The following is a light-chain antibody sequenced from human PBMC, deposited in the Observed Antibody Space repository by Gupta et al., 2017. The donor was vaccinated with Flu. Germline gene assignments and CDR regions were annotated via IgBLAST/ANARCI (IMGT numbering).Light chain of an antibody. J-gene: IGKJ1*01. V-gene: IGKV1-6*01. Sequence: AIQMTQSPSSLSASVGDRVTITCRASQGIRNDLGWYKQKPGKDPKLLIYAASSFQSGVPSRFSGSGSGTDVNLTSSSRQPEDFATYYCLQDYNYPRTFGQGTKVEIK. CDR1: QGIRND. CDR3: LQDYNYPRT. CDR2: AAS.